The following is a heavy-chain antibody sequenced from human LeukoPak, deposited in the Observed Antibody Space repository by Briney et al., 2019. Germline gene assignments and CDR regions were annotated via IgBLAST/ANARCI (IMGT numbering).Heavy chain of an antibody. D-gene: IGHD2-8*01. CDR2: IHHSGTT. J-gene: IGHJ4*02. CDR3: ARGGGCTTTSCDFDW. CDR1: GDSVSRYF. V-gene: IGHV4-59*02. Sequence: SETLSLTCTVSGDSVSRYFWNWIRQPPGKGLEWIGYIHHSGTTNYNPSLKSRVAISVDTSKNQFSLKLSSETAAGTAVYFCARGGGCTTTSCDFDWWGQGTQVTVSS.